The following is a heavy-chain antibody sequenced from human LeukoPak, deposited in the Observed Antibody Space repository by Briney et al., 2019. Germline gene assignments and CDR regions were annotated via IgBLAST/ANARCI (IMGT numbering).Heavy chain of an antibody. CDR2: IYYSGST. CDR3: ARVCKAEVVVVPAAILAFDI. J-gene: IGHJ3*02. D-gene: IGHD2-2*02. Sequence: PSETLSLTCTVSGGSISSGDYYWSWIRQPPGKGLERIGYIYYSGSTYYNPSLKSRVTISVDMSKNQFSLKLSSVTAADTAVYYCARVCKAEVVVVPAAILAFDIWGQGTMVTVSS. CDR1: GGSISSGDYY. V-gene: IGHV4-30-4*08.